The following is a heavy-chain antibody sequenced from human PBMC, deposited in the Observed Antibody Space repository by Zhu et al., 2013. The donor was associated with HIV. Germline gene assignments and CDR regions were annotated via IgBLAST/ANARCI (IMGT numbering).Heavy chain of an antibody. D-gene: IGHD3-10*01. CDR3: ARDSGLMVRGAYRPRAFDI. V-gene: IGHV1-69*12. CDR1: GGTFSSYA. Sequence: QVQLVQSGAEVKKPGSSVKVSCKASGGTFSSYAISWVRQAPGQGLEWMGGIIPIFGTANYAQKFQGRVTITADESTSTAYMELSSLRSEDTAVYYCARDSGLMVRGAYRPRAFDIWGQGTMVTVSS. J-gene: IGHJ3*02. CDR2: IIPIFGTA.